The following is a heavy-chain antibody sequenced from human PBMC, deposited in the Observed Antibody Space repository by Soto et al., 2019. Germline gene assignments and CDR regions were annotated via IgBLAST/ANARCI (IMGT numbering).Heavy chain of an antibody. CDR1: GGTFSDYG. D-gene: IGHD3-16*01. Sequence: QVQLVQSGAEVKKPGSSVKVSCKASGGTFSDYGISWVRQAPGQGLEWMGGIIPVFGTTNYAQRFQGRVTISADESTGTVYMQLSSLRSDDTAVFYCASPLGTSDDAFTIWGQGTLVTVSS. V-gene: IGHV1-69*01. CDR3: ASPLGTSDDAFTI. J-gene: IGHJ3*02. CDR2: IIPVFGTT.